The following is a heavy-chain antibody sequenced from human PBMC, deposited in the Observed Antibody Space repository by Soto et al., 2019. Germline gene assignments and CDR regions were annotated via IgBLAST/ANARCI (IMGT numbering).Heavy chain of an antibody. J-gene: IGHJ6*02. D-gene: IGHD6-13*01. CDR2: INAGNGVT. V-gene: IGHV1-3*01. CDR3: ARSAAYMDV. Sequence: ASVKVSCQTSGYIFTSYSIHWVRQAPGQRLEWMGWINAGNGVTIYSQKFQGRFTITRDTSANTAYMELTSLRSGDTAVYYCARSAAYMDVWGQGTTVTVSS. CDR1: GYIFTSYS.